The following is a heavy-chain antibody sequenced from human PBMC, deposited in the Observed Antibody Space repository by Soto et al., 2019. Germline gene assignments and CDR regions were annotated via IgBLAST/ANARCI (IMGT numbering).Heavy chain of an antibody. J-gene: IGHJ4*02. CDR1: GGSVSTNSYS. CDR2: IYSSENT. CDR3: ARHVQVVSSSLTDY. V-gene: IGHV4-39*01. Sequence: SETLSLTCTVSGGSVSTNSYSWGWIRQSPGKGLEWIGTIYSSENTYYNKSLLSRVTISVDTSKNEFYLRLSDLTAADTAVYYCARHVQVVSSSLTDYWGQGTLVTVS. D-gene: IGHD2-8*02.